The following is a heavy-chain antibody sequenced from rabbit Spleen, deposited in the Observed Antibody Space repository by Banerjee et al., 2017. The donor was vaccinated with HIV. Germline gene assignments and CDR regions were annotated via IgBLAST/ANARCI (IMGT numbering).Heavy chain of an antibody. V-gene: IGHV1S40*01. J-gene: IGHJ4*01. CDR2: IYGGDGLST. CDR3: ARGSAAMTMVITGFYFNL. Sequence: QSLEESGGDRVKPGASLTLTCTASGFSFTDSYYMCWVRQAPGKGLESIACIYGGDGLSTWYASWAKGRFTISKTSSTTVTLQVTSLTAADTATYFCARGSAAMTMVITGFYFNLWGQGTLVTVS. D-gene: IGHD2-1*01. CDR1: GFSFTDSYY.